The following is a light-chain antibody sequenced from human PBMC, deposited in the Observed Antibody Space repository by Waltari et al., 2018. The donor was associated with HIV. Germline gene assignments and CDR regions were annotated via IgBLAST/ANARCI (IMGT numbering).Light chain of an antibody. CDR2: WAS. V-gene: IGKV4-1*01. CDR3: QQHYECPIT. J-gene: IGKJ5*01. CDR1: QSVLYSSNNKNY. Sequence: DIVMTESPDSLAVSLGERATINCKSRQSVLYSSNNKNYLAWYPQNAGQPPKLHISWASTRESGVPVRFSGSGSGTDFTLTIIRLQAEDVAVYYCQQHYECPITFGQGTRLEIK.